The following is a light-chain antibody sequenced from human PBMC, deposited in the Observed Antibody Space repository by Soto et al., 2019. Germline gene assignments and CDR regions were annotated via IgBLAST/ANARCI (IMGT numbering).Light chain of an antibody. CDR2: IAS. CDR1: QGISNY. V-gene: IGKV1-9*01. CDR3: QYLNSFPLT. J-gene: IGKJ4*01. Sequence: IQLTQYPSSLPASIGDRVTITCRASQGISNYLAWYQQKPGKAPRLLIYIASTLQGGVPSRFSGSGSGTDFSLTISSLQPEDVATYYCQYLNSFPLTFGGGTKVDI.